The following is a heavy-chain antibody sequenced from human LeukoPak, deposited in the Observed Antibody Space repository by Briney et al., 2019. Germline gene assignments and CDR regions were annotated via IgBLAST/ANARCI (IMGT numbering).Heavy chain of an antibody. CDR1: GYTLTELS. Sequence: ASVKVSCKVSGYTLTELSMHWVRQAPGKGLEWMGGFDPEDGETIYAQKFQGRVTMTEDTSTDTAYMELSSLRSEDMAVYYCATDYYGSVKRGYYYGMDVWGQGTTVTVSS. V-gene: IGHV1-24*01. J-gene: IGHJ6*02. CDR3: ATDYYGSVKRGYYYGMDV. CDR2: FDPEDGET. D-gene: IGHD3-10*01.